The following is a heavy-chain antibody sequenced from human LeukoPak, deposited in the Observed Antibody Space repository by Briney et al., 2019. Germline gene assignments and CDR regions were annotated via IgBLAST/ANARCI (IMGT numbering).Heavy chain of an antibody. CDR2: IIPIYGTA. CDR1: GGTFSSYA. Sequence: SVKVSCKASGGTFSSYAISWVRQAPGQGLEWMGGIIPIYGTANYAQKFQGRVTITADESTSTAYMELSSLRSEDTAEYYCARSDPYSGSYYLSFLGTFWGQGTLVTVSS. J-gene: IGHJ4*02. D-gene: IGHD1-26*01. V-gene: IGHV1-69*01. CDR3: ARSDPYSGSYYLSFLGTF.